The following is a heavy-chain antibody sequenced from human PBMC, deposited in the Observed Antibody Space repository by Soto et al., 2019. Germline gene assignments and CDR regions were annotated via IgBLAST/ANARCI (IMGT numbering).Heavy chain of an antibody. D-gene: IGHD1-26*01. CDR2: IYHSGST. CDR1: CSSIPSTNW. J-gene: IGHJ3*02. CDR3: ARSGRNSWYAFDI. V-gene: IGHV4-4*02. Sequence: SGTLSLTCAVNCSSIPSTNWWSWVRQPPGKGLEWIGEIYHSGSTNYNPSLKSRVTISVDKSKNQFSLKLSSVTAADTAVYYCARSGRNSWYAFDIWGQGPMVS.